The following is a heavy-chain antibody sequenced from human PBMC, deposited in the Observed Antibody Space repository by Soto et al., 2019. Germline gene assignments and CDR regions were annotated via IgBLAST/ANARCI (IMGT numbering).Heavy chain of an antibody. CDR3: ARAIACSGGSCYYYYYGMDV. J-gene: IGHJ6*02. CDR2: MNPNSGNT. Sequence: QVPLVQSGAEVKKPGASVKVSCKASGYTFTSYDINWVRQATGQGLEWMGWMNPNSGNTGYAQKFQGRVTMTRNTSISTAYMELSSLRSDDTAVYYCARAIACSGGSCYYYYYGMDVWGQGTTVTVSS. D-gene: IGHD2-15*01. CDR1: GYTFTSYD. V-gene: IGHV1-8*01.